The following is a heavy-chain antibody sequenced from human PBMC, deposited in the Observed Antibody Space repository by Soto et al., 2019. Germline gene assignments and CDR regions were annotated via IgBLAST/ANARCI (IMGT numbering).Heavy chain of an antibody. V-gene: IGHV4-61*01. CDR3: AKDYLWTGFDP. J-gene: IGHJ5*02. D-gene: IGHD2-21*01. CDR1: GGSVSSGSSY. CDR2: IYYSVTT. Sequence: SETLSLTCTVSGGSVSSGSSYWSWIRQPPGKGLEWIGYIYYSVTTNYNPSLKSRVTISVDTSKNQFSLKLKSVTAADTAVYYCAKDYLWTGFDPWGQGILVTVSS.